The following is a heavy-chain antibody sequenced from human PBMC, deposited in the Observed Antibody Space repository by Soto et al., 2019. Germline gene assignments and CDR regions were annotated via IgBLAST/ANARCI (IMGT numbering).Heavy chain of an antibody. Sequence: SETLSLSCTVSGGSISSYYWSWIRLPPGKGLEWIGYIYYSGSTNYNPSLKSRVTISVDTSKNQFSLKLSSVTAADTAVYYCARHQNDYDLPVLYYYYMDVWGKGTTVTVSS. D-gene: IGHD3-3*01. CDR1: GGSISSYY. CDR3: ARHQNDYDLPVLYYYYMDV. CDR2: IYYSGST. V-gene: IGHV4-59*08. J-gene: IGHJ6*03.